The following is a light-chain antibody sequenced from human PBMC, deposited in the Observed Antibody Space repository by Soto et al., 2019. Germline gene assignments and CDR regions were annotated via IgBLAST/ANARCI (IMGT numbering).Light chain of an antibody. CDR2: GAS. Sequence: EIVMTPSPATLSVSPVERATLSCRASQSVSSNLAWYQQKPGQAPRLLIYGASTRATGIPARFSGSGSGTEFTLTISSLQSEDFAFYYCQHYNNWPPWTFGQGTKVDIK. J-gene: IGKJ1*01. V-gene: IGKV3-15*01. CDR3: QHYNNWPPWT. CDR1: QSVSSN.